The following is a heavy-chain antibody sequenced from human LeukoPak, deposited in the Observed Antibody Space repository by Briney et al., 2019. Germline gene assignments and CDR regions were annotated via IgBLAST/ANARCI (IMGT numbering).Heavy chain of an antibody. CDR2: IYYSGNT. V-gene: IGHV4-39*01. Sequence: PSEALSLTCTVSGVSISSSNSYWGWIRQPPGTGLEWIGSIYYSGNTYYNASLKSQVSISIDTSKNQFSLRLTSVTAADTAVYYCARKYSSSSRHYYYYYYMDVWGKGTTVTVSS. CDR1: GVSISSSNSY. D-gene: IGHD6-6*01. J-gene: IGHJ6*03. CDR3: ARKYSSSSRHYYYYYYMDV.